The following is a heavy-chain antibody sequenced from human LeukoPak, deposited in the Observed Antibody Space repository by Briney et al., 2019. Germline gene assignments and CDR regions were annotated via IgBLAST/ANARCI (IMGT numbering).Heavy chain of an antibody. Sequence: SVKVSCKASGGTFSSYAISWVRQAPGQGLEWMGGIIPIFGTANYAQKFQGRVTITADKSTSTAYMELSSLRSEDTAVYYCARARELMNWFDPWGQGTLVTVSS. CDR2: IIPIFGTA. J-gene: IGHJ5*02. D-gene: IGHD1-26*01. CDR1: GGTFSSYA. CDR3: ARARELMNWFDP. V-gene: IGHV1-69*06.